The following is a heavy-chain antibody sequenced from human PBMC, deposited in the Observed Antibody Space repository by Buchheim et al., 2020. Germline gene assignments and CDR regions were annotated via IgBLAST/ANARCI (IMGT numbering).Heavy chain of an antibody. V-gene: IGHV4-34*01. Sequence: QVQLQQWGAGLLKPSETLSLTCAVYGGSFSGYYWSLIRQPPGKGLESIGEINLSGTTNYNPSLMSRFTISLDTSKNQFSLKMNSVTAADTAVYDGAATVRFVAARPLDYWGQGT. CDR2: INLSGTT. J-gene: IGHJ4*02. CDR1: GGSFSGYY. CDR3: AATVRFVAARPLDY. D-gene: IGHD6-6*01.